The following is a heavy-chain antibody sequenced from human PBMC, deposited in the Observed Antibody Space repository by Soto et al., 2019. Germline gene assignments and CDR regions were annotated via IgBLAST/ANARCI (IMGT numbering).Heavy chain of an antibody. Sequence: ASVKVSCKASGYTFTSYGISWVRQAPGQGLEWMGWISAYNGNTNYAQKLQGRVTMTTDTSTSTAYMELRSLRSDDTAVYYCARDPSLAIVLVPPATQFDYRGQGTMVTVSA. CDR1: GYTFTSYG. J-gene: IGHJ4*02. V-gene: IGHV1-18*01. D-gene: IGHD2-2*03. CDR2: ISAYNGNT. CDR3: ARDPSLAIVLVPPATQFDY.